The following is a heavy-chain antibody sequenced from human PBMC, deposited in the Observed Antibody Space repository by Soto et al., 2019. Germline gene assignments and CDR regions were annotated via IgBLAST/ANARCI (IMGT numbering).Heavy chain of an antibody. CDR2: IIPILNIA. J-gene: IGHJ6*02. Sequence: QVQLVQSGAEVKKPGSSVKVSCKASGGTFSSYTISWVRQAPGQGLEWMGRIIPILNIAHYAQKFQGRVTITADKSTSTAYMELSSLRSEDTAVYYCARFRGSYGLDVWGQGTTVTVSS. CDR3: ARFRGSYGLDV. V-gene: IGHV1-69*02. D-gene: IGHD3-10*01. CDR1: GGTFSSYT.